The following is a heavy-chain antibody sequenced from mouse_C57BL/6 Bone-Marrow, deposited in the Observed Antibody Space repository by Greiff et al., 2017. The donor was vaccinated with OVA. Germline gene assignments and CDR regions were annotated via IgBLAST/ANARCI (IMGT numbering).Heavy chain of an antibody. J-gene: IGHJ2*01. CDR3: ARDGSGYYFDY. D-gene: IGHD1-1*01. V-gene: IGHV1-54*01. CDR1: GYAFTNYL. CDR2: INPGSGGT. Sequence: VQLQQSGAELVRPGTSVKVSCKASGYAFTNYLIEWVKQRPGQGLEWIGVINPGSGGTNYNEKFKGKATLTADKSSSTAYLQLSSLRSEDSAVYCCARDGSGYYFDYWGQGATLTVAS.